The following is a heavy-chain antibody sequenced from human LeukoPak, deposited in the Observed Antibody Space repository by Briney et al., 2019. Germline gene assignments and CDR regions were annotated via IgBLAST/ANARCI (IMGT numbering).Heavy chain of an antibody. CDR3: ARVHDSSGWDTSQFWDAFDI. V-gene: IGHV4-38-2*01. D-gene: IGHD6-19*01. CDR1: GYSISSGYY. Sequence: SETLSLTCAVSGYSISSGYYWGWIRQPPGKXXXXXXXXXXXXSTYYNPSLKSRVTISVDTSKNQFSLKLSSVTAADTAVYYCARVHDSSGWDTSQFWDAFDIWGQGTMVTVSS. CDR2: XXXXXST. J-gene: IGHJ3*02.